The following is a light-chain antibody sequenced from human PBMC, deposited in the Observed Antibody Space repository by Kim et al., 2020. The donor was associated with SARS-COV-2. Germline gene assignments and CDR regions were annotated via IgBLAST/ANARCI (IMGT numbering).Light chain of an antibody. CDR3: SSYSNNITWGLFV. J-gene: IGLJ1*01. V-gene: IGLV2-14*01. CDR2: EVN. Sequence: QSALTQPASVSGSPGQSITISCTGTNSDIGAYNYVSWYQQHPSKAPKLMIYEVNKRPSGLSKRFSGSKSCNTASLTISGLQAEDEADYFCSSYSNNITWGLFVFAAGTKVTVL. CDR1: NSDIGAYNY.